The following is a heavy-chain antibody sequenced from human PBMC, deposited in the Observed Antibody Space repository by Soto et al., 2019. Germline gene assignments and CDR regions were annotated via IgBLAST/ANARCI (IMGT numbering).Heavy chain of an antibody. Sequence: QVQLVQSGAEVKKPGASVKVSCKASGYTFTSYGISWVRQAPGQGLEWMAWISAYDGDTDYAQSLQGRVTMTTDTSTRTAYMELRSLRSDDTAVYYCARDRPYRRRWEPIDYWGQGSLVTVSS. CDR3: ARDRPYRRRWEPIDY. D-gene: IGHD6-13*01. V-gene: IGHV1-18*04. CDR2: ISAYDGDT. J-gene: IGHJ4*02. CDR1: GYTFTSYG.